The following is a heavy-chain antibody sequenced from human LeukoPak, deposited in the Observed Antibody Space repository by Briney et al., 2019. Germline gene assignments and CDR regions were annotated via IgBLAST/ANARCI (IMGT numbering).Heavy chain of an antibody. CDR3: ARVTYYYYGMDV. V-gene: IGHV4-59*01. CDR2: IYYNGST. J-gene: IGHJ6*02. Sequence: SETLSLTCTVSGDSIRTYYWSWIRQPPGKGLEWIGYIYYNGSTNYNPSLKSRVTISVDTSKNQFSLKLSSVTAADTAVYYCARVTYYYYGMDVWGQGTTVTVSS. CDR1: GDSIRTYY.